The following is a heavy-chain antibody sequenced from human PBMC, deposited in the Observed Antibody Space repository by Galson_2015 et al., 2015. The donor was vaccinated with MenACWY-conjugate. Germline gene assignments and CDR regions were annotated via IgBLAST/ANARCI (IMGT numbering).Heavy chain of an antibody. D-gene: IGHD3-22*01. CDR3: AKEASYHYYDSSGSIDY. V-gene: IGHV3-23*01. Sequence: SLRLSCAASGFTFSSYAMSWVRQAPGKGLEWVSAISGSGGSTYYADSVKGRFTISRDNSKNTLYLQMNSLRAEDTAVYYCAKEASYHYYDSSGSIDYWGQGTLVTVSS. J-gene: IGHJ4*02. CDR2: ISGSGGST. CDR1: GFTFSSYA.